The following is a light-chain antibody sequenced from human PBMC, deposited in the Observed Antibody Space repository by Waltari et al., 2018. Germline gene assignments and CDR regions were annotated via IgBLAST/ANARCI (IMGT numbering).Light chain of an antibody. CDR2: EGS. Sequence: QSALTQPASVSGSPGQSITIYCTGTSSDVGSYTLVSWYQQHPGKTPKLMIYEGSKRPSGVSNRFSGSKSGNTASLTISGLQAEDEADYYCCSYAGSHVVFGGGTKLTVL. CDR1: SSDVGSYTL. J-gene: IGLJ2*01. CDR3: CSYAGSHVV. V-gene: IGLV2-23*01.